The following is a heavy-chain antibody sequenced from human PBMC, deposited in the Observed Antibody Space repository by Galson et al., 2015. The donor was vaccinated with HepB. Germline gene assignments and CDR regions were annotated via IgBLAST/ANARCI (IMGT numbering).Heavy chain of an antibody. D-gene: IGHD2-2*01. J-gene: IGHJ6*02. Sequence: SLRLSCAASGFTFSSSAMHWVRQAPGKGLEWVAVMSYDGTNKYYADSVKGRFTISRDNSKNTLYLQMNSLRAEDTAVYYCARGLEPDYYYYYAMDVWGQGTTVTVSS. V-gene: IGHV3-30*04. CDR3: ARGLEPDYYYYYAMDV. CDR1: GFTFSSSA. CDR2: MSYDGTNK.